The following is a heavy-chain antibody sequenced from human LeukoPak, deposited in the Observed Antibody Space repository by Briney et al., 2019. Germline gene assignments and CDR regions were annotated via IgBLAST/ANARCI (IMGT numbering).Heavy chain of an antibody. CDR2: IYPSGGRT. V-gene: IGHV3-23*01. CDR3: ASSYDSSGYAY. CDR1: GFTFSTYS. Sequence: GGSLRLSCAASGFTFSTYSMSWVRQAPGKGLEWVSSIYPSGGRTYYADSVKGRFTISRDNSKNTVYLQMNSLRAEDSAVYYCASSYDSSGYAYWGQGTLVTVSS. J-gene: IGHJ4*02. D-gene: IGHD3-22*01.